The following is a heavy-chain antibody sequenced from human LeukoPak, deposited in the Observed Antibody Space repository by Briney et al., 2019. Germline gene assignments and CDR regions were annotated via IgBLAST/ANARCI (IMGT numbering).Heavy chain of an antibody. D-gene: IGHD1-26*01. CDR3: VRSGGY. V-gene: IGHV3-7*05. J-gene: IGHJ4*02. CDR1: GFTFTNYW. Sequence: GGSLRLSCAVSGFTFTNYWLHWVRQAPGKGLEWVANIKEDGSEKYYVDSVKGRFTISRDNAKNSLCLQMNSLRAEDTAIYYCVRSGGYWGQGTLVTVSS. CDR2: IKEDGSEK.